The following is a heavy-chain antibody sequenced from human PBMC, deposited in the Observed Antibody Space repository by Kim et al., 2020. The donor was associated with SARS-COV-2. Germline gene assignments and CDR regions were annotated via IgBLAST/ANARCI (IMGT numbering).Heavy chain of an antibody. CDR3: ASLAGTTGSWFDT. J-gene: IGHJ5*02. V-gene: IGHV3-48*03. D-gene: IGHD3-10*01. CDR1: GFTFSSYE. CDR2: ISSSGSTI. Sequence: GGSLRLSCAASGFTFSSYEMNWVRQAPGKGLEWVSYISSSGSTIYYAESVKGRFTISRDNAKNALYLQMNSLRAEDTAVYYCASLAGTTGSWFDTWGQETPVPNSS.